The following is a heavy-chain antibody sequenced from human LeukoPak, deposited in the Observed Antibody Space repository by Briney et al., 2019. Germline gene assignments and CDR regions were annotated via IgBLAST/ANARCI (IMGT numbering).Heavy chain of an antibody. CDR3: ARFSAAAGDY. Sequence: GASVRVSCKASGYTFTSYDINWVRQAPGQGLEWMGWMNPNGGNTGYAQKVQGRVTMTRNSSISTAYMELSSLRSEDTAVYYCARFSAAAGDYWGQGTLVTVSA. D-gene: IGHD6-13*01. V-gene: IGHV1-8*01. CDR2: MNPNGGNT. J-gene: IGHJ4*02. CDR1: GYTFTSYD.